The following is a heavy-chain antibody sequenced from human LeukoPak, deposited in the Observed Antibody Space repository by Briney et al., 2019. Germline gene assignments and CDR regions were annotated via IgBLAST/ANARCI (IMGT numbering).Heavy chain of an antibody. V-gene: IGHV4-59*08. CDR1: GGSISSYY. Sequence: SETLSLTCTVSGGSISSYYWSWIRQPPGKGLEWIGYIYYSGSTNYNPSLKSRVTISVDTSKNQFSLKLSSVTAADTAVYYCASPPAAYYHYFDFWGQATLVSVSS. D-gene: IGHD3-9*01. J-gene: IGHJ4*02. CDR3: ASPPAAYYHYFDF. CDR2: IYYSGST.